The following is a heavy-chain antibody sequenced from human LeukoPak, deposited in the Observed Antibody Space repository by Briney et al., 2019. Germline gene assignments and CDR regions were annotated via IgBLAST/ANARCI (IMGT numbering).Heavy chain of an antibody. Sequence: GRSLRLSCAASGFTFTNYAMHWVRQAPGKGLEGVTVISKDGSHKNYADSVKGRFTISRDNSMNTLFLQMNSLRTDDTAVYFCARDAYYSSGTYFDYWGQGTLVTVSS. V-gene: IGHV3-30*04. CDR2: ISKDGSHK. CDR1: GFTFTNYA. D-gene: IGHD3-10*01. CDR3: ARDAYYSSGTYFDY. J-gene: IGHJ4*02.